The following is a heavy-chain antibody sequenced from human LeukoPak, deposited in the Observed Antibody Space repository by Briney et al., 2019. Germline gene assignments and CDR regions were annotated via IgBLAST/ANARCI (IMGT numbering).Heavy chain of an antibody. CDR1: GFTFSSYS. CDR2: ISSSSSTI. Sequence: GGSLRLSCAASGFTFSSYSMNWVRQAPGKGLEWVSYISSSSSTIYYADSVKGRFTISRDASKNRLFVEINSLRAEDTAVYYCAKDLHPMVGAKTFDCWGQGTLVTVSS. J-gene: IGHJ4*02. CDR3: AKDLHPMVGAKTFDC. V-gene: IGHV3-48*01. D-gene: IGHD1-26*01.